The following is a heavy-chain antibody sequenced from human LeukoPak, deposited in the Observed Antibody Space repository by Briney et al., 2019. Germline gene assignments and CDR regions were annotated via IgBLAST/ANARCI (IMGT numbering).Heavy chain of an antibody. CDR3: ARSGNVFRFDP. D-gene: IGHD1-26*01. J-gene: IGHJ5*02. CDR1: GYTFTNYI. Sequence: ASVKVSCKASGYTFTNYIISWARQAPGQALEWMGGISAYTDNTYYAHKHHARVTITTDTSTATAYMQLRSLRSDDTAVYYCARSGNVFRFDPWGQGKLVTVSS. CDR2: ISAYTDNT. V-gene: IGHV1-18*01.